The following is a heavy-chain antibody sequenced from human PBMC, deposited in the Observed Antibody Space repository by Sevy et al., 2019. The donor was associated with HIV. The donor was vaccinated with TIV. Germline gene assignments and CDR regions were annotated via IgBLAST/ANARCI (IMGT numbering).Heavy chain of an antibody. CDR1: GFTFTNAW. J-gene: IGHJ6*02. CDR2: IKSKSDGETT. Sequence: GGSLRLSCAASGFTFTNAWMSWVRQAPGKGLEWVGRIKSKSDGETTDYAASVEGRFSISSDDSSNTLYLQKNSLTTADTAVYFCNTDQQGHISHYYSDMDVWGQGTTVTVSS. D-gene: IGHD3-3*02. CDR3: NTDQQGHISHYYSDMDV. V-gene: IGHV3-15*01.